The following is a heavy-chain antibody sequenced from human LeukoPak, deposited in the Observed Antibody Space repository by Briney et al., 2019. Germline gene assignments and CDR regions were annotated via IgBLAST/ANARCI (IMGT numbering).Heavy chain of an antibody. Sequence: GGSLRLSCAASGFTFSSYGMHWVRQAPGKGLEWVAVISYDGSNKYYADSVKGRFTISRDNSKNTLYLQMNSLRAEDTAVYYCAKDASFEELPNLFDYWGQGTLVTVSS. V-gene: IGHV3-30*18. D-gene: IGHD3-10*01. CDR2: ISYDGSNK. CDR1: GFTFSSYG. CDR3: AKDASFEELPNLFDY. J-gene: IGHJ4*02.